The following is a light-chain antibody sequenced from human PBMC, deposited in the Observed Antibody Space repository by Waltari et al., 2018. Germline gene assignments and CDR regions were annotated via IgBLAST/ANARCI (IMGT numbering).Light chain of an antibody. CDR2: GAS. CDR1: QSVSTSY. Sequence: EIVLTQSPGTLSLSPGERATLSCRASQSVSTSYLAWYQQKPGQAPRLVIYGASSRATGIPDRFSGSGSGTDFTLTIDRLEPEDFAVYYCQQYGDSPPYTFGQGTKLEIK. V-gene: IGKV3-20*01. CDR3: QQYGDSPPYT. J-gene: IGKJ2*01.